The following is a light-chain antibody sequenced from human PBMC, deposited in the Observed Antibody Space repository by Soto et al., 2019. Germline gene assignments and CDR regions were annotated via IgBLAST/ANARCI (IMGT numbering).Light chain of an antibody. CDR2: DAS. J-gene: IGKJ1*01. V-gene: IGKV1-5*01. Sequence: DIQMTQSPSTLSAFVGDRVTITCRASQSISSWLAWYQQKPGKAPKLLIYDASSLESWVPSRFSGSGSGTEFTLTISCLQADDFATYYCQQYNSYWTFGQGTKVEIK. CDR3: QQYNSYWT. CDR1: QSISSW.